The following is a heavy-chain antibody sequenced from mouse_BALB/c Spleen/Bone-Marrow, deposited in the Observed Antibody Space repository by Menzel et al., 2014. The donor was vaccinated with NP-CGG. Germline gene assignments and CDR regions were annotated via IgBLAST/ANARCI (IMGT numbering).Heavy chain of an antibody. CDR3: ARGQGATGAMDY. D-gene: IGHD3-1*01. CDR2: ISSLAYSI. CDR1: GFTFSDYG. J-gene: IGHJ4*01. V-gene: IGHV5-15*02. Sequence: EVHLVESGGGLVQPGGSRKLSCAASGFTFSDYGMAWVRLSPGKGPEWVAFISSLAYSIYYADTVTGRFTISRENAKNTLYLEMSSRRSEDTAMYYCARGQGATGAMDYWGQGTSVTVSS.